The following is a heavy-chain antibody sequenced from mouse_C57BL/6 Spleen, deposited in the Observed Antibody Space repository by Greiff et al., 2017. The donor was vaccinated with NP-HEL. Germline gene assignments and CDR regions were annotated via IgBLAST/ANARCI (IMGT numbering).Heavy chain of an antibody. Sequence: QVQLQQSGAELMKPGASVKLSCKATGYTFTGYWIEWVKQRPGHGLEWIGEILPGSGSTNYNEKFKGKATFTADTSSNTAYMQLSSLTTEDSAIYYCARAGFYTTVVATEYFDYWGQGTTLTVSS. CDR3: ARAGFYTTVVATEYFDY. D-gene: IGHD1-1*01. V-gene: IGHV1-9*01. CDR1: GYTFTGYW. J-gene: IGHJ2*01. CDR2: ILPGSGST.